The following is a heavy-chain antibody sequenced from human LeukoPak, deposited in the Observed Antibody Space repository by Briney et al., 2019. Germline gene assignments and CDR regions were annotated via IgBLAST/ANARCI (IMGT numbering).Heavy chain of an antibody. J-gene: IGHJ4*02. CDR2: IIPILGIA. CDR1: GGTFSSYA. Sequence: ASVKVSCKASGGTFSSYAISWVRQAPGQGLEWMGSIIPILGIANYAQKFQGRVTITADKSTSTAYMELSSLRSEDTAVYYCASARQRHCTNGVCPSLTDSWGQGTLVTVSS. CDR3: ASARQRHCTNGVCPSLTDS. D-gene: IGHD2-8*01. V-gene: IGHV1-69*04.